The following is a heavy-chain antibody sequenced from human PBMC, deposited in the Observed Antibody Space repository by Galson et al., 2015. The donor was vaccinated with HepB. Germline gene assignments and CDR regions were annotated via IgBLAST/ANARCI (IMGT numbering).Heavy chain of an antibody. CDR3: ARDRNYYDSSGYGS. D-gene: IGHD3-22*01. J-gene: IGHJ4*02. CDR1: GYTFTSYA. V-gene: IGHV1-3*01. Sequence: SVKVSCKASGYTFTSYAMHWVRQAPGQRLEWMGRINAGNGNTKYSQKFQGRVTITRDTSASTAYMELSSLRSEDTAVYYCARDRNYYDSSGYGSWGQGTLVTVSS. CDR2: INAGNGNT.